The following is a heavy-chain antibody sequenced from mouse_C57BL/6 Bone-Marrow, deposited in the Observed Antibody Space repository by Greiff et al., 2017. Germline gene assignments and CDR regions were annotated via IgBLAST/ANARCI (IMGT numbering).Heavy chain of an antibody. CDR2: ISDGGSYT. Sequence: VQLKESGGGLVKPGGSLKLSCAASGFTFSSYAMSWVRQTPEKRLEWVATISDGGSYTYYPDNVKGRFTISRDNAKNNLYLQMSHLKSEDTAMYYCARVSYDYDGRFDYWGQGTTLTVSS. V-gene: IGHV5-4*01. J-gene: IGHJ2*01. CDR1: GFTFSSYA. CDR3: ARVSYDYDGRFDY. D-gene: IGHD2-4*01.